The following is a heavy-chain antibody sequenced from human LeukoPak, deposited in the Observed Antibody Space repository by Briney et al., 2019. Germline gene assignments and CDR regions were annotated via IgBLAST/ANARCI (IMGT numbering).Heavy chain of an antibody. V-gene: IGHV3-30*14. CDR1: GFTFSSYA. J-gene: IGHJ4*02. CDR3: AREVSYRSSWYLDY. CDR2: ISYDGSNK. Sequence: HPGGSLRLSCAASGFTFSSYAMHWVRQAPGKGLEWVAVISYDGSNKYYADSVKGRFTISRDNPKNTLYLLMNSLRAEDTAVYYCAREVSYRSSWYLDYWGQGTLVTVSS. D-gene: IGHD6-13*01.